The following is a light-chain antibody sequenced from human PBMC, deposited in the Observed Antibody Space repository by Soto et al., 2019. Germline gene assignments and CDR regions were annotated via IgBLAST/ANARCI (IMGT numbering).Light chain of an antibody. V-gene: IGLV1-40*01. Sequence: HSDLKQPPSGYGAPRGGVPLLCTKSNSNIGAGYDVHWYQQLPGTAPKLLIYGNSNRPSGVPDRFSGSKSGTSASLAITGLQAEDEADYYCQSYDSSLSGPRVFGTGTKVTV. CDR1: NSNIGAGYD. CDR3: QSYDSSLSGPRV. CDR2: GNS. J-gene: IGLJ1*01.